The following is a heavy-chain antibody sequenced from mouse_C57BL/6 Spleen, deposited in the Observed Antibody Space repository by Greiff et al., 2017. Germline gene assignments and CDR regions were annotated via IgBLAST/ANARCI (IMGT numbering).Heavy chain of an antibody. CDR2: ISYSGST. CDR3: ARDSSGYVGFAY. V-gene: IGHV3-1*01. D-gene: IGHD3-2*02. J-gene: IGHJ3*01. CDR1: GYSITSGYD. Sequence: EVKLQESGPGMVKPSQSLSLTCTVTGYSITSGYDWHWIRHFPGNKLEWMGYISYSGSTNYNPSLKSRISITHDTSKNHFFLKLNSVTTEDTATYYCARDSSGYVGFAYWGQGTLVTVSA.